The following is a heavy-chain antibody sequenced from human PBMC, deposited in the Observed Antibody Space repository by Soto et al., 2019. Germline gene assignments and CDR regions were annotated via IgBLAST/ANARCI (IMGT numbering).Heavy chain of an antibody. CDR3: ARDLWNAEFYDEFWYYGLDP. CDR1: GFTLRSYA. V-gene: IGHV3-30-3*01. D-gene: IGHD5-12*01. J-gene: IGHJ6*02. Sequence: GGALRLSCAASGFTLRSYAMHWVRQAPGKGLEWVTVISYDGSNRYYADSVKGRFTISRDNSKNTLYLHMNSLRPEDTAVYYCARDLWNAEFYDEFWYYGLDPWGQGTTVTVSS. CDR2: ISYDGSNR.